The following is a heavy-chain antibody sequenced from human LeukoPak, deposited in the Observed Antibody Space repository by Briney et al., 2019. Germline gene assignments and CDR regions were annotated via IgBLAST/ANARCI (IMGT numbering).Heavy chain of an antibody. CDR2: ITNTGTYL. V-gene: IGHV3-21*06. Sequence: GGSLRLSCEASGFTFSEYSLTWVRQAPGKGLEWVSSITNTGTYLRYADSVKGRFTISRDSAKNSLYLQMDSLRVEDTAVYFCVRARGNSWYGDYWGQGTLVTVSS. J-gene: IGHJ4*02. CDR3: VRARGNSWYGDY. D-gene: IGHD6-13*01. CDR1: GFTFSEYS.